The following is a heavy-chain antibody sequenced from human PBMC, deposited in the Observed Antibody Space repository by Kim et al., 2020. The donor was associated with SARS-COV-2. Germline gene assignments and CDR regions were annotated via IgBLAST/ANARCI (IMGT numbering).Heavy chain of an antibody. V-gene: IGHV3-23*01. Sequence: GGSLRLSCAASGFTFSSYAMRWVRQAPGKGLEWVSVIRCSGSSTYYADSVKGRFTISRDNSKNTLYLQMNSLRAEDTAVYYCANNDYVWGGRMDAYGKG. J-gene: IGHJ6*03. CDR2: IRCSGSST. CDR1: GFTFSSYA. D-gene: IGHD3-16*01. CDR3: ANNDYVWGGRMDA.